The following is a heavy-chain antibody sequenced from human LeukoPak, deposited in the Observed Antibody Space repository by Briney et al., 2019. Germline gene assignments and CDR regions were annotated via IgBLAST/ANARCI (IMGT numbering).Heavy chain of an antibody. D-gene: IGHD7-27*01. CDR2: INPDSGGT. V-gene: IGHV1-2*02. CDR1: GGTFSSYA. Sequence: ASVKVSCKASGGTFSSYAISRVRQAPGQGLEWMGWINPDSGGTIYVQKFQGRVTMTRDSPISTVYMELSRLSSDDTAVYYCARGPNWGLDYWGQGTLVTVSS. J-gene: IGHJ4*02. CDR3: ARGPNWGLDY.